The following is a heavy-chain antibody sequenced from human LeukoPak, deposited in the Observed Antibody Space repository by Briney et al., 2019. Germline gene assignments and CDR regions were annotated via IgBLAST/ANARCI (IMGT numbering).Heavy chain of an antibody. CDR3: ARFSRITWGDWGDAFDI. Sequence: SETLPLTCSVSGGSFSDYFWSWIRQSPGKGLEWIGEIDDGGSTNYNPSLISRVIVSMEKSKKQFSLVMRSVTAADTAVYYCARFSRITWGDWGDAFDIWGQGTTVIVSS. J-gene: IGHJ3*02. CDR1: GGSFSDYF. CDR2: IDDGGST. V-gene: IGHV4-34*01. D-gene: IGHD2-21*02.